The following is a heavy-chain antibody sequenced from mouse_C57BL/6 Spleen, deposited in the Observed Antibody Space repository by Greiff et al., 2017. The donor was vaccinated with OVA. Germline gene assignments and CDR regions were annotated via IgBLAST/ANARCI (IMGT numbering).Heavy chain of an antibody. V-gene: IGHV1-7*01. CDR2: INPSSGYT. Sequence: QVQLQQSGAELAKPGASVKLSCKASGYTFPSHWMHWVKQRPGQGLEWIGYINPSSGYTKYNQKFKDKATLTADKSPSTAYMQLSSLTYEDSAVYNDARWSCITTVVENYWGQGTTLTVSS. D-gene: IGHD1-1*01. J-gene: IGHJ2*01. CDR1: GYTFPSHW. CDR3: ARWSCITTVVENY.